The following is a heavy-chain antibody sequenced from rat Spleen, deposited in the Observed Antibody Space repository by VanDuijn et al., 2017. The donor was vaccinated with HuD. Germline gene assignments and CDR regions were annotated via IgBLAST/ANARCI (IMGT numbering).Heavy chain of an antibody. CDR3: TREGHTMDRATYGFAY. D-gene: IGHD1-9*01. CDR2: MKYDGDT. CDR1: GISLTDYS. J-gene: IGHJ3*01. Sequence: QVQLKESGPGLVQPSQTLSLTCTVSGISLTDYSIHWVRQPPGKGLEWMGRMKYDGDTYYNSALKSRLRISRDASKSQVFLKLNILQTEDTAIYYCTREGHTMDRATYGFAYWGQGTLVTVSS. V-gene: IGHV2S30*01.